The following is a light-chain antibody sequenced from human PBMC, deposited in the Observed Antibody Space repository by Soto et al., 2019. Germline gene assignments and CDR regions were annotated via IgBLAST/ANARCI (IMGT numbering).Light chain of an antibody. Sequence: EAGTISRTRTSSDVGGYNYVSWYQQHPGKAPKLMIYEVSKRPSGVPDRFSGSKSANTASLTVSGLQAEDEADYYCSSYAGTDNFYVFGTGTKVTVL. V-gene: IGLV2-8*01. J-gene: IGLJ1*01. CDR1: SSDVGGYNY. CDR2: EVS. CDR3: SSYAGTDNFYV.